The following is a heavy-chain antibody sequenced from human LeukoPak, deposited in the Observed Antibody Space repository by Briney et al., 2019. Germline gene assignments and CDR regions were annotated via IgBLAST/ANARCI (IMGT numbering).Heavy chain of an antibody. Sequence: QPGGSLRLSCAASGFTFSSYWMHWVRQAPGKGLVWVSRISTDGSSTSYADSVKGRFTISRDNAKNTLYLQMNSLRAEDTAVYYCARELIYDTSSGYDAFDIWGQGTMVTVSS. CDR1: GFTFSSYW. V-gene: IGHV3-74*01. J-gene: IGHJ3*02. CDR3: ARELIYDTSSGYDAFDI. D-gene: IGHD3-22*01. CDR2: ISTDGSST.